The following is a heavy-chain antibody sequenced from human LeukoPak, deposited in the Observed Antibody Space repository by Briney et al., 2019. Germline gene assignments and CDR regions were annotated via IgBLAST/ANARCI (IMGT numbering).Heavy chain of an antibody. V-gene: IGHV3-7*01. CDR2: IKEDGSAK. J-gene: IGHJ6*03. Sequence: PGGPLRLPCAASGLTFSNYWMSWVRQAPGKGLEWVANIKEDGSAKYYVDSVKGRFTISRDNAKNSLYLQMNSLRAEDTAVYYCATEVYYYMDVWGKGTTVTVSS. CDR1: GLTFSNYW. CDR3: ATEVYYYMDV.